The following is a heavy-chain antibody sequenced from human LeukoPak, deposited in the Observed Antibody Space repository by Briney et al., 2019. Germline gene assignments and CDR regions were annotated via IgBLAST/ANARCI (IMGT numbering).Heavy chain of an antibody. D-gene: IGHD6-13*01. J-gene: IGHJ6*02. V-gene: IGHV1-8*01. CDR1: GYTFTSYD. Sequence: EASVKVSCKASGYTFTSYDINWVRQATGQGLEWMGWMNPNSGNTGYAQKFQGRVTMTRNTSISTAYMELSSLRSEDTAVYYCARMVYSSSYYYGMDVWGQGTAVTVSS. CDR2: MNPNSGNT. CDR3: ARMVYSSSYYYGMDV.